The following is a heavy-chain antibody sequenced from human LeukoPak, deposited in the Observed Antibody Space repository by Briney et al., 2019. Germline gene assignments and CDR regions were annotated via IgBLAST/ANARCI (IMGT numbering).Heavy chain of an antibody. Sequence: GGSLRLSCAASGFTFSSYAMHWVRQAPGKGLEWVAVISDDGSNKYYADSVKGRFTISRDNSKNTLYLQMNSLRAEDTAVYYCARVDDLDAFAVWGQGTMVIVFS. V-gene: IGHV3-30*04. D-gene: IGHD2-2*03. CDR3: ARVDDLDAFAV. CDR2: ISDDGSNK. CDR1: GFTFSSYA. J-gene: IGHJ3*01.